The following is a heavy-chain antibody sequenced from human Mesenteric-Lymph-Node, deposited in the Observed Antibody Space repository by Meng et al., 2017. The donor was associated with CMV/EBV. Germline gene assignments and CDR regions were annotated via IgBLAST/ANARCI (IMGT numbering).Heavy chain of an antibody. V-gene: IGHV1-46*01. Sequence: ASVKVSCKASGYTFTSYDINWVRQATGQGLEWMGIINPSGGSTSYAQKFQGRVTMTRDTSTSTVYMELSSLRSEDTAVYYCARGNGYCSSTSCSNYYYYGMDVWGQGTTVTVSS. D-gene: IGHD2-2*01. CDR3: ARGNGYCSSTSCSNYYYYGMDV. CDR1: GYTFTSYD. CDR2: INPSGGST. J-gene: IGHJ6*02.